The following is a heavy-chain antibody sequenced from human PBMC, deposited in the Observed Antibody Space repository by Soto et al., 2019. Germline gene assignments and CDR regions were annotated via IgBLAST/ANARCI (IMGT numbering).Heavy chain of an antibody. Sequence: GGSLRLSCAASGFTFSSYGMHWVRQAPGKGLEWVAVIWYDGGNKYYADSVKGRFTISRDNSKNTLYLQMNSLRAEDTAVYYCARDMICSGGSCYPDPYYYYYGMDVWGQGTTVTVSS. CDR2: IWYDGGNK. D-gene: IGHD2-15*01. V-gene: IGHV3-33*01. J-gene: IGHJ6*02. CDR1: GFTFSSYG. CDR3: ARDMICSGGSCYPDPYYYYYGMDV.